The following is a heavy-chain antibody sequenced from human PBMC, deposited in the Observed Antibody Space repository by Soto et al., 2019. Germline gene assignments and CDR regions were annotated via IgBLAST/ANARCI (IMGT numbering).Heavy chain of an antibody. J-gene: IGHJ4*02. Sequence: QITLKESGPTLEKPTQTLTLTCTFSEFSLTTRGVGVGWIRQPPGKALEWLALIYWDDDEGYSPSLKSRLTITKDTSKNQVVLTMINMDPVDTATYYCAHRPRGYSYHFDYWGQGTLVTVSS. D-gene: IGHD5-18*01. CDR2: IYWDDDE. CDR1: EFSLTTRGVG. CDR3: AHRPRGYSYHFDY. V-gene: IGHV2-5*02.